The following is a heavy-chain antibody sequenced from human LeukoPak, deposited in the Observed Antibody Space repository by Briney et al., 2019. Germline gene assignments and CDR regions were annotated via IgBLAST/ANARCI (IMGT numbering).Heavy chain of an antibody. D-gene: IGHD2-15*01. CDR1: GFTFSDYY. CDR2: ISSSGSTI. Sequence: SGGSLRLSCAASGFTFSDYYMSWIRQAPGKGLEWVSYISSSGSTIYYADSVKGRFTISRDNSKNTLNLQMNSLRAEDTAVYYCAKDFALLGYCSGGTCHAGDFWGQGTLVTVSS. J-gene: IGHJ4*02. CDR3: AKDFALLGYCSGGTCHAGDF. V-gene: IGHV3-11*01.